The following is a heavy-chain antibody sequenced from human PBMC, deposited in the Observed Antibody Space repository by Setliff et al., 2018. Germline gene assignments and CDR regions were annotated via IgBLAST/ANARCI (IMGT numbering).Heavy chain of an antibody. CDR3: ARTCSGSGCYAGLES. V-gene: IGHV3-33*08. Sequence: GGSLRLSCAASGFTFSSYRMHWVRQAPGKGLEWVAVIWDDGGNKYHADSVKGRFTISRDNSKNTLYLQMNRLRPEDTAVYYCARTCSGSGCYAGLESWGQGTPVTVSS. CDR1: GFTFSSYR. J-gene: IGHJ4*02. CDR2: IWDDGGNK. D-gene: IGHD2-15*01.